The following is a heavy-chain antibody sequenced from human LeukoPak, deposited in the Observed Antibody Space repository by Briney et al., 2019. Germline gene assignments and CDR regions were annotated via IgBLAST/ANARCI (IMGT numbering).Heavy chain of an antibody. J-gene: IGHJ4*02. Sequence: GGSLRLSCEASGFAFSPYWASWVRQAPGKGLEWVANINQDGNSQNYVDSVRGRLTISKDNAKNSVYLQMNSLRAEDTAVYYCARSLWPEDYWGQGILVTVSS. CDR3: ARSLWPEDY. CDR1: GFAFSPYW. CDR2: INQDGNSQ. V-gene: IGHV3-7*01. D-gene: IGHD2-21*01.